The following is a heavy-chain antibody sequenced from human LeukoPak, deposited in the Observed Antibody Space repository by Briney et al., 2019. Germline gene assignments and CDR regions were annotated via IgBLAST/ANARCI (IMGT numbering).Heavy chain of an antibody. V-gene: IGHV1-69*05. CDR3: ARVSTDNNWGVTSYYMDV. J-gene: IGHJ6*03. CDR2: IIPIFGTA. Sequence: SVKVSCKASGGTFSSYAISWVRQAPGQGLEWMGGIIPIFGTANYAQKFQGRVTITTDESTSTAYMELSSLRSEDTAVYYCARVSTDNNWGVTSYYMDVWGKGTTVTVSS. CDR1: GGTFSSYA. D-gene: IGHD7-27*01.